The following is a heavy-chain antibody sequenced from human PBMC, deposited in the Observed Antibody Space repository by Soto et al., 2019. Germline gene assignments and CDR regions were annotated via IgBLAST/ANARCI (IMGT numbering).Heavy chain of an antibody. Sequence: EVQLVESGGGLVQPGGSLRLSCAASGFTFSSYSMNWVRQAPGKGLEWVSYISSSSSTIYYADSVKGRFTISRDNAKNSLYLQMNSLRAEETAVYYCARDSGYSDGPFDYWGQGTLVTVSS. CDR3: ARDSGYSDGPFDY. CDR2: ISSSSSTI. V-gene: IGHV3-48*01. CDR1: GFTFSSYS. D-gene: IGHD5-18*01. J-gene: IGHJ4*02.